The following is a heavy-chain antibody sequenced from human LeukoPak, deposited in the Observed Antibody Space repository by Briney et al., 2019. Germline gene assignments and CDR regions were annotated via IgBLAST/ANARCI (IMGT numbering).Heavy chain of an antibody. D-gene: IGHD6-13*01. CDR3: ARDEGIAAAGTPFDY. V-gene: IGHV3-7*01. Sequence: PGGSLRLSCAASGFTFSSYWMSWVRQAPGKGLEWVANIKQNGSEKHYVDSVKGRFTISRDNAKNSLYLQMNSLRAEDTAVYYCARDEGIAAAGTPFDYWGQGTLVTVSS. CDR1: GFTFSSYW. CDR2: IKQNGSEK. J-gene: IGHJ4*02.